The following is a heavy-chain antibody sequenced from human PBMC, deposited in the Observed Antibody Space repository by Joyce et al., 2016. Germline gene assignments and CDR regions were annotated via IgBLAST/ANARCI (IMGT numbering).Heavy chain of an antibody. CDR1: GFTFTNYW. V-gene: IGHV3-74*01. CDR2: VDSDGSGT. CDR3: GSVFEY. Sequence: EVQLVESGGGLLQPGGSLRLSCAASGFTFTNYWMHWFRQAPGKGLVWVARVDSDGSGTSYADSVKGRFTISRDNAKNMVYLQMNSLRIEDTAVYYCGSVFEYWGRGALVTVSS. J-gene: IGHJ4*02.